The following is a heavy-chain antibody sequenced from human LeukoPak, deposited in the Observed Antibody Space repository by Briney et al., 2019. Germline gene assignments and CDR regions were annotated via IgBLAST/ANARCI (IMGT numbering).Heavy chain of an antibody. J-gene: IGHJ6*02. D-gene: IGHD4-23*01. CDR2: LIPIFGTA. CDR3: ARAMATVVKSYYYYGMDV. Sequence: SVKVSCKASGGTFSSYAISWVRQAPGQGLEWMGGLIPIFGTANYAQKFQGRVTITADESTSTAYMELSSLRSEDTAVYYCARAMATVVKSYYYYGMDVWGQGTTVTVSS. V-gene: IGHV1-69*13. CDR1: GGTFSSYA.